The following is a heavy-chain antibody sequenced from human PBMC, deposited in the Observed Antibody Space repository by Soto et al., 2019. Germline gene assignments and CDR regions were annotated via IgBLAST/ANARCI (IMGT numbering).Heavy chain of an antibody. CDR3: ARTEYYDGRIDY. D-gene: IGHD3-16*01. J-gene: IGHJ4*02. V-gene: IGHV4-31*03. CDR1: GGSINSGRYY. Sequence: KPSETLSLTCTVSGGSINSGRYYWSWIRQLPGKGLEWIGYIYYSVSPYYNPSLKSRITISLDTSKNQVSLKLSSVTAADTAVYYCARTEYYDGRIDYWGQGTLVTVSS. CDR2: IYYSVSP.